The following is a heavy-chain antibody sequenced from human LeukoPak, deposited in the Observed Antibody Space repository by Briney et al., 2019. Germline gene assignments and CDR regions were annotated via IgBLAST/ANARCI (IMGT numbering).Heavy chain of an antibody. CDR3: ATRVGYCTNGVCPEYFQH. CDR2: FDPEDGET. J-gene: IGHJ1*01. V-gene: IGHV1-24*01. CDR1: GYTLTELS. D-gene: IGHD2-8*01. Sequence: ASVKVSCKVSGYTLTELSMHWVRQAPGKGLEWMGGFDPEDGETIYAQKFQGRVTMTEDTSTDTAYMELSSLRSEDTAVYYCATRVGYCTNGVCPEYFQHWGQGTLVTVSS.